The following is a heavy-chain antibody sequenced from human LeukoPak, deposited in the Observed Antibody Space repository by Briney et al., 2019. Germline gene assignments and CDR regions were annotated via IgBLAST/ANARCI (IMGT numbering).Heavy chain of an antibody. J-gene: IGHJ4*02. CDR1: GFTFSSHD. V-gene: IGHV3-23*01. CDR3: AKGIYDSSGYYLDY. CDR2: ISGSGGSK. D-gene: IGHD3-22*01. Sequence: GGSLRLSCAASGFTFSSHDMSWVRQAPGKGLEWVSVISGSGGSKYYADSVKGRFTISRDNSKNTLYLQMNSLRAEDTAVYYCAKGIYDSSGYYLDYWGQGTLVTVSS.